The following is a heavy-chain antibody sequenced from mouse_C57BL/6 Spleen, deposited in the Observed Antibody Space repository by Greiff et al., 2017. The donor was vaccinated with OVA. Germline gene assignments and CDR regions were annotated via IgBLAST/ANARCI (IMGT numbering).Heavy chain of an antibody. CDR3: ASYSNYGWFAY. J-gene: IGHJ3*01. V-gene: IGHV1-18*01. Sequence: VQLKQSGPELVKPGASVKIPCKASGYTFTDYNMDWVKQSHGKSLEWIGDINPNNGGTIYNQKFKGKATLTVDKSSSTAYMELRSLTSEDTAVYYCASYSNYGWFAYWGQGTLVTVSA. CDR2: INPNNGGT. D-gene: IGHD2-5*01. CDR1: GYTFTDYN.